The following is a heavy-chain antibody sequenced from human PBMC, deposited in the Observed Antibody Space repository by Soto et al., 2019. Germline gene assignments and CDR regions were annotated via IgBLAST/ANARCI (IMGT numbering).Heavy chain of an antibody. CDR1: GYTFTGYY. CDR2: INPNSGGT. D-gene: IGHD6-19*01. V-gene: IGHV1-2*04. J-gene: IGHJ3*02. CDR3: ARGGIAVAGPGQDAFDI. Sequence: QVQLVQSGAEVQKPGASVKVSCKASGYTFTGYYMHWVRQAPGQGLEWMGWINPNSGGTNYAQKFQGWITMTRDTSISTAYMELSRLRSDDTAVYYCARGGIAVAGPGQDAFDIWGQGTMVTVSS.